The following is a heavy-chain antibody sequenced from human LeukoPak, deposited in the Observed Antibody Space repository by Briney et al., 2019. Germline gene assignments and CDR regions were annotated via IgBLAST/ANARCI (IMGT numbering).Heavy chain of an antibody. Sequence: ASVKVSCKASGYTFTSYGISWVRQAPGQGLEWMGWINPNSGGTNYAQKFQGRVTMTRDTSISTAYMELSRLRSDDTAVYYCASTGCGGDCYAFDIWGQGTMVTVSS. D-gene: IGHD2-21*01. J-gene: IGHJ3*02. CDR3: ASTGCGGDCYAFDI. CDR1: GYTFTSYG. V-gene: IGHV1-2*02. CDR2: INPNSGGT.